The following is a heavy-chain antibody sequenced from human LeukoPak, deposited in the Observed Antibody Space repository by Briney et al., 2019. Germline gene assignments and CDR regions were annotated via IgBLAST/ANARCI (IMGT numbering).Heavy chain of an antibody. CDR1: GYTFTSYD. J-gene: IGHJ4*02. D-gene: IGHD4-17*01. Sequence: ASVKVSCKASGYTFTSYDVNWVRQATGQGLEWMGWISAYNANTNYAQKLQGRVTMTTDTSTSTAYMEMRSLRSDHTAVYYCARDTGSTAVPTRHFDYWGQGTLVTVSS. CDR2: ISAYNANT. V-gene: IGHV1-18*01. CDR3: ARDTGSTAVPTRHFDY.